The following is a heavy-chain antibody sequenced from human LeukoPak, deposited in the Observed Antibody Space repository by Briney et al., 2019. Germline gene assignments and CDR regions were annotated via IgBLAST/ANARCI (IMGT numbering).Heavy chain of an antibody. CDR1: GFTFSNDW. D-gene: IGHD2-2*01. J-gene: IGHJ4*02. V-gene: IGHV3-7*01. CDR2: INQDESKK. CDR3: ARDHAYRADY. Sequence: GGSLRLSCAASGFTFSNDWMCWVRQAPGKGLEWVANINQDESKKYCADSVKGRFTISRDSAKNSLYLQMSSLTAEDTAIYYCARDHAYRADYWGQGTLVTVSS.